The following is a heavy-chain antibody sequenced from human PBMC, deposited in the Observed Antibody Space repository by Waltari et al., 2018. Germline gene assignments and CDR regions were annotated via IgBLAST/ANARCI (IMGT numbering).Heavy chain of an antibody. CDR1: GYSFTDNY. CDR2: INPNNGDT. V-gene: IGHV1-2*02. CDR3: ARVNNYYDSIGRDWFDP. Sequence: QVQLVQSGAEVKKPGASVKVSCKASGYSFTDNYIHWIRQAPGQGLEWMGWINPNNGDTIYAQEFQGRVTMTRDTSISTAYMELSGLRSDDTAMFYCARVNNYYDSIGRDWFDPWGQGTLVTVSS. J-gene: IGHJ5*02. D-gene: IGHD3-22*01.